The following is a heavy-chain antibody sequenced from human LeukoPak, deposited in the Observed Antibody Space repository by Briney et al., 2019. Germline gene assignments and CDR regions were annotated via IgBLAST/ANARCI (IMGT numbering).Heavy chain of an antibody. CDR2: IYHSGST. D-gene: IGHD6-6*01. J-gene: IGHJ4*02. CDR3: ARASIAARVLDY. CDR1: GGSISSGGYS. Sequence: SETLSLTCAVSGGSISSGGYSWSWIRQPPGKGLEWIGYIYHSGSTYYNPSLKSRVTISVDTSKNQFSLKLSSVTAADTAVYYCARASIAARVLDYWGQGTLVTVSS. V-gene: IGHV4-30-2*01.